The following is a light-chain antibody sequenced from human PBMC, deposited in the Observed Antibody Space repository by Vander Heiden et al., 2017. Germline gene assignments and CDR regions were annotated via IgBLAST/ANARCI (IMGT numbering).Light chain of an antibody. Sequence: QPVLTQPPSASGTPGQRVTIACSGSSSNIGSNTVNWYQHLPGSAPQLLIYSNNQRPSGVPDRFSGSKSGTSGSLAISGLRSEDEADYFCATWDDSLNGQVFGGGTKLTIL. CDR2: SNN. CDR3: ATWDDSLNGQV. CDR1: SSNIGSNT. V-gene: IGLV1-44*01. J-gene: IGLJ2*01.